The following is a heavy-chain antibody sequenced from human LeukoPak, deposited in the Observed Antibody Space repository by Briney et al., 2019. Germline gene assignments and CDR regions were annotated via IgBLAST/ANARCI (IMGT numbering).Heavy chain of an antibody. D-gene: IGHD3-22*01. CDR1: GYTFTSYG. CDR2: ISAYNGNT. V-gene: IGHV1-18*01. Sequence: EASVKVSCKASGYTFTSYGISWVRQAPGQGLEWMGWISAYNGNTNYAQKLQGRVTMTTDTSTSTAYMELRSLRSDDTAVYYCARDGPYYHDSSRGVLFDYWGQGTLVTVSS. J-gene: IGHJ4*02. CDR3: ARDGPYYHDSSRGVLFDY.